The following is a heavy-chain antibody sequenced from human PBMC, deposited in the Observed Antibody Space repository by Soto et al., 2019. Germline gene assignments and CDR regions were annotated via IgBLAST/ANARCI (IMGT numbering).Heavy chain of an antibody. CDR2: ISSSGTTI. J-gene: IGHJ6*02. V-gene: IGHV3-48*03. D-gene: IGHD3-10*01. Sequence: PGGSLRLSCAVSGFTFSSYEMKWVRRAPGKGLEWVSYISSSGTTIHYADSVKGRFTISRDNAKNSLNLQMNSLRAEDTAVYYCARGAGSYPIRMDVWGQGTTVTVSS. CDR1: GFTFSSYE. CDR3: ARGAGSYPIRMDV.